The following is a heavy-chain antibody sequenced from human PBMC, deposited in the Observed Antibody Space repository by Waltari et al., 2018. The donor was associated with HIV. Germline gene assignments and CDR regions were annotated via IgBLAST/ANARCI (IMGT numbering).Heavy chain of an antibody. CDR3: ASDLPAVIREAITYYYSALDV. D-gene: IGHD1-20*01. CDR2: IYSSGSA. Sequence: QVQLQESGPRLVKPAETLSLICTVSGGSINDYSWAWILQAAGRGLEWIGRIYSSGSAKQNPTLKGRVTMSADTTQKQFSLVGTAVTAADTAVYYCASDLPAVIREAITYYYSALDVWGKGTTVTVSS. CDR1: GGSINDYS. J-gene: IGHJ6*04. V-gene: IGHV4-4*07.